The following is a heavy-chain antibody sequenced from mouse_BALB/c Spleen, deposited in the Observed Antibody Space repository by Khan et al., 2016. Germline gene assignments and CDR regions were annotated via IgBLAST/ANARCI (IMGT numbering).Heavy chain of an antibody. J-gene: IGHJ3*01. CDR3: NEENGFWCAY. V-gene: IGHV14-4*02. CDR1: GFNIKDYY. Sequence: VQLKQSGAELVRSGASVKLSCTASGFNIKDYYMYWVQQRPEQGLEWIGWIDPENGDTEYAPKFQGKATMTADTFSNTAYLQFSSLTSEDTAVYYGNEENGFWCAYGGQGTLVTVSA. D-gene: IGHD2-2*01. CDR2: IDPENGDT.